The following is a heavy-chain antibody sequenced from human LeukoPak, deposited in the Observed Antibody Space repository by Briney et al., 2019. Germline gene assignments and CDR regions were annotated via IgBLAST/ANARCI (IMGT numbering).Heavy chain of an antibody. Sequence: GGSLRLSCAASGFTFSSYSMNWVRQAPGRGLEWVSSISSSSYIYYADSVKGRFTISRDNAKNSLYLQMNSLRAEGTAVYYCASETYYDILTGTFDYWGQGTLVTVSS. V-gene: IGHV3-21*01. J-gene: IGHJ4*02. CDR3: ASETYYDILTGTFDY. CDR1: GFTFSSYS. CDR2: ISSSSYI. D-gene: IGHD3-9*01.